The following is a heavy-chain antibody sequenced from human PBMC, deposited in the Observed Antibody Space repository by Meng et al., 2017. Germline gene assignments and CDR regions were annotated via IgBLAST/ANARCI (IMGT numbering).Heavy chain of an antibody. J-gene: IGHJ6*02. CDR2: INHSGST. CDR3: ARGLRAPRIAAAGIPKYYYYGMDV. D-gene: IGHD6-13*01. Sequence: SETLSLTCAVYGGSFSGYYWSWIRQPPGKGLEWIGEINHSGSTNYNPSLKSRVTISVDTSKNQFSLKLSSVTAAETAVYYCARGLRAPRIAAAGIPKYYYYGMDVWGQGTTVTVSS. CDR1: GGSFSGYY. V-gene: IGHV4-34*01.